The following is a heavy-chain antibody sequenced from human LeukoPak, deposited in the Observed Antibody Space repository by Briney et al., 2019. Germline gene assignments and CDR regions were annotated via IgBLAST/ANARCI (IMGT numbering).Heavy chain of an antibody. J-gene: IGHJ4*02. CDR1: VYTFTSDV. CDR2: ISAYNGNT. CDR3: ARSIWSELDY. Sequence: SVKGSCKASVYTFTSDVISCVRQAPGQGLEWMGCISAYNGNTNYAQKLQGRVTMTTDTSTSTAYMELRSLRSDDTAVYYCARSIWSELDYWGQGTLVTVSS. V-gene: IGHV1-18*01. D-gene: IGHD1-14*01.